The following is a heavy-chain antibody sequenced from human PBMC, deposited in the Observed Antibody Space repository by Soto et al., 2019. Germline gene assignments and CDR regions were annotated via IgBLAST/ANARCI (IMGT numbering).Heavy chain of an antibody. Sequence: QVQLVESGGGVVQPGMSLRLSCAASGFTFSRYAIHWVRQAPGKGLEWLALISYDASNKYYADSVKGRFTISRDNSKNTLYLQVNSLGAEDTAVYYCARGYSSSSAAFDYWGQGTLVTVSS. CDR3: ARGYSSSSAAFDY. J-gene: IGHJ4*02. CDR1: GFTFSRYA. V-gene: IGHV3-30-3*01. CDR2: ISYDASNK. D-gene: IGHD6-13*01.